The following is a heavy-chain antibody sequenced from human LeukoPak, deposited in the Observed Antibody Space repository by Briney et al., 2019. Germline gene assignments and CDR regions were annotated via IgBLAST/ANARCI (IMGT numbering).Heavy chain of an antibody. J-gene: IGHJ3*02. CDR2: IYNDGRT. D-gene: IGHD3-22*01. CDR3: ARGLFLSGYLDAFDI. CDR1: GFTVNNKY. Sequence: GGSLRLSCAASGFTVNNKYMTWVRQDPGKGLEWVSLIYNDGRTYCADSVKGRCTISRDNLKNVLYLKMNSVKVEDTALYYCARGLFLSGYLDAFDIWGQGTVVTVSS. V-gene: IGHV3-53*01.